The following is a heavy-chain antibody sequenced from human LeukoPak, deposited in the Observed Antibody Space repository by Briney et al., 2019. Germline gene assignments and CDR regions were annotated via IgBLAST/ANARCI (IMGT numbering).Heavy chain of an antibody. J-gene: IGHJ4*02. D-gene: IGHD2-15*01. CDR1: GGSISSYY. Sequence: PSETLSLTCTVSGGSISSYYWSWIRQPPGRGLEWIGYIYYSGSTNYNPSLKSRVTISVDTSKNQFSLKLSSVTAADTAVYYCARGAGYCSGGSCYPAYFDYWGQGTLVTVSS. CDR3: ARGAGYCSGGSCYPAYFDY. V-gene: IGHV4-59*08. CDR2: IYYSGST.